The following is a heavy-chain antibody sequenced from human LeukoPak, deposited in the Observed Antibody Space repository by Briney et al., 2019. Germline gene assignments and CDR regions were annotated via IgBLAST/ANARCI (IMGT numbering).Heavy chain of an antibody. CDR1: GYTLTVYY. Sequence: ASVKVSCKASGYTLTVYYMHWVRQAPGQGLEWMGWINPNSGVTNSAQQFQGRVTMTRDTSISTAYMELSRLRSDDTAVYYCARDYGDYEFDIWGQGTMVTVSS. D-gene: IGHD4-17*01. V-gene: IGHV1-2*02. J-gene: IGHJ3*02. CDR2: INPNSGVT. CDR3: ARDYGDYEFDI.